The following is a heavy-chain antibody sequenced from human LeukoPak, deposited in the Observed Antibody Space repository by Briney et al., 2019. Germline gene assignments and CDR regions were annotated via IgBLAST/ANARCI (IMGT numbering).Heavy chain of an antibody. CDR2: IYYSGST. Sequence: SETLSLTRTVSGGSISSYYWSWIRQPPGKGLEWIGYIYYSGSTNYNPSLKSRVTISVDTSKNQFSLKLSSVTAADTAVYYCARQIMWRGGRVGNWFDPWGQGTLVTVSS. CDR3: ARQIMWRGGRVGNWFDP. D-gene: IGHD3-16*01. J-gene: IGHJ5*02. V-gene: IGHV4-59*01. CDR1: GGSISSYY.